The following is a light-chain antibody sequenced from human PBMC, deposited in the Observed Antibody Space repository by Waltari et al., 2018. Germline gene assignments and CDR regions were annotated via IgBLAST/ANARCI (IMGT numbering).Light chain of an antibody. Sequence: EIVMTQSPATLSVSPGERATPSCRASQSVSSTLAWYQQKPGQPPRLPIHGASTRATATPARFSGSGSGTEFTLAISSLQSEDFAVYYCQQYYEWPLTFGGGTKVEIK. V-gene: IGKV3D-15*01. J-gene: IGKJ4*01. CDR3: QQYYEWPLT. CDR2: GAS. CDR1: QSVSST.